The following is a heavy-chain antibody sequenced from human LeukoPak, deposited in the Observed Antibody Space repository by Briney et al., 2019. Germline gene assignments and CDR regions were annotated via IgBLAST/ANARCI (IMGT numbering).Heavy chain of an antibody. D-gene: IGHD2-8*01. CDR2: IRGSGGST. J-gene: IGHJ5*02. Sequence: GGSLRHSCVASGFTFSSYWMRWVRQAPGKGRAWVSAIRGSGGSTYYADSVKGRFTISRDNSKNSLYLQMNSLRTEDTDLYYCAKDTVGGENGGSNWFDPWGQGTLVTVSS. CDR1: GFTFSSYW. V-gene: IGHV3-43*02. CDR3: AKDTVGGENGGSNWFDP.